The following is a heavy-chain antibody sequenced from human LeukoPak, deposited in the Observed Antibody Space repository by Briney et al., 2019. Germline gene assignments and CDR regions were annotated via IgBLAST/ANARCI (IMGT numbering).Heavy chain of an antibody. Sequence: GRSLRLSCAASGFTFSSYAMHWVRQAPGKGLEWVAVISYDGSNKYYADSVKGRFTISRDNSKNTLYLQMNSLRAEDTAVYYCAKDLTIFGVVMTAFDIWGQGTMVTVSS. V-gene: IGHV3-30-3*01. CDR2: ISYDGSNK. CDR1: GFTFSSYA. CDR3: AKDLTIFGVVMTAFDI. J-gene: IGHJ3*02. D-gene: IGHD3-3*01.